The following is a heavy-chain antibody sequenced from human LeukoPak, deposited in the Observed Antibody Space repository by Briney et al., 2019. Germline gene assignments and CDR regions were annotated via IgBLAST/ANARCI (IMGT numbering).Heavy chain of an antibody. D-gene: IGHD6-19*01. J-gene: IGHJ4*02. CDR3: AKAQEWLAFPGDSLDY. V-gene: IGHV3-23*01. CDR1: GFPFSSFA. CDR2: ISGGGGST. Sequence: GGSLRLSCAASGFPFSSFAMSWVRQAPGKGLEWVSAISGGGGSTYYADSVKGRFTISRDSSKSTLYLQMHSLRAEDTAIYYCAKAQEWLAFPGDSLDYWGQGALVTVSS.